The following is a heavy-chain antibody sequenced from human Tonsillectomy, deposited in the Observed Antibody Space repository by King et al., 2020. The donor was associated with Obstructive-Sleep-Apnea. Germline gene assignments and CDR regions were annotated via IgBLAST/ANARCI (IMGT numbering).Heavy chain of an antibody. CDR1: GFTFSSNG. V-gene: IGHV3-30*02. CDR3: ATNSGRGDWAPFDN. Sequence: VQLVESGGGVVQPGRSLRLSCAASGFTFSSNGMDWVRQAPGTGLEWVAFVRDDGSNEFYADSVKGRFTISRDNSNNTLYLQMNSLRVEDTAVYYCATNSGRGDWAPFDNWGQGTLVTVSS. CDR2: VRDDGSNE. D-gene: IGHD2-21*02. J-gene: IGHJ4*02.